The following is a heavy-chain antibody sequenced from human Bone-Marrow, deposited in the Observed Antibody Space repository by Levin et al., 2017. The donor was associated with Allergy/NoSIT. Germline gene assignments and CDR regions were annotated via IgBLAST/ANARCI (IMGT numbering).Heavy chain of an antibody. V-gene: IGHV4-39*02. CDR3: ARHRGVGGYSGFGWFDP. D-gene: IGHD5-12*01. J-gene: IGHJ5*02. Sequence: GSLRLSCTVAGASITSSGYFWGWLRQSPGKGMEWIGSISDSGSTYYNPPLKSRLTFSVDKSSNHFSVKLSSLTAADTAVYFCARHRGVGGYSGFGWFDPWGQGTLVIVSS. CDR2: ISDSGST. CDR1: GASITSSGYF.